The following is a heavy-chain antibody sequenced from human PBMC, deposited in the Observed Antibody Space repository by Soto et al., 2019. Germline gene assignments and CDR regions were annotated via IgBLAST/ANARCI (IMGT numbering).Heavy chain of an antibody. CDR2: ISSSSSYI. V-gene: IGHV3-21*01. J-gene: IGHJ4*02. CDR3: ARDLPDPDYYYDSSGYYSRGFDY. Sequence: EVQLVESGGGLVKPGGSLRLSCAASGFTFSSYSMNWVRQAPGKGLEWVSSISSSSSYIYYADSVKGRFTISRDNAKNSLYLQMNSLRAEDTAVYYCARDLPDPDYYYDSSGYYSRGFDYWGQGTLVTVSS. D-gene: IGHD3-22*01. CDR1: GFTFSSYS.